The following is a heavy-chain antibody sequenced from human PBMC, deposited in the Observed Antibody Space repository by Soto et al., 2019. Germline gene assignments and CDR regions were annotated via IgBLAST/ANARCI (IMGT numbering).Heavy chain of an antibody. V-gene: IGHV1-24*01. J-gene: IGHJ6*02. Sequence: ASVKVSCKVSGYTLTELSMHWVRQAPGKGLEWMGGFDPEDGETIYAQKFQGRVTMTEDTSTDTAYMELSSLRSEDTAVYYRATRKIVATIGDYYYYGMDVWGQGTTVTVSS. CDR3: ATRKIVATIGDYYYYGMDV. CDR1: GYTLTELS. CDR2: FDPEDGET. D-gene: IGHD5-12*01.